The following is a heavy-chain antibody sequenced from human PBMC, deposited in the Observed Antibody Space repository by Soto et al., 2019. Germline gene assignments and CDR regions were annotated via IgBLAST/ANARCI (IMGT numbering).Heavy chain of an antibody. J-gene: IGHJ4*02. CDR1: GYNFITKA. D-gene: IGHD2-21*01. V-gene: IGHV1-3*01. CDR2: VNPDSGNT. Sequence: ASVKVSCKASGYNFITKAVHWVRQAPGQSLEWMGLVNPDSGNTKYSQKLQGRVTITRDTSANTAYMELGSLRSEDTAVYYCARDPGDGHYFDYWGQGALVTVSS. CDR3: ARDPGDGHYFDY.